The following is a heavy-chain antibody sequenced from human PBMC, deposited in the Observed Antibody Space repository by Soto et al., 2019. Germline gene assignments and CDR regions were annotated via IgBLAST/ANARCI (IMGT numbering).Heavy chain of an antibody. J-gene: IGHJ6*02. D-gene: IGHD3-9*01. CDR3: ATTTGYSYHYYGMDV. CDR2: VSVYNGDT. CDR1: GYTLTSYG. Sequence: VASVKVSCKASGYTLTSYGISWVRQAPGQGLEWMGWVSVYNGDTNHAQKFQGRVIMTTDTSTSTAFMELRTLRSDDTAVYYCATTTGYSYHYYGMDVWGQGTTVTVSS. V-gene: IGHV1-18*01.